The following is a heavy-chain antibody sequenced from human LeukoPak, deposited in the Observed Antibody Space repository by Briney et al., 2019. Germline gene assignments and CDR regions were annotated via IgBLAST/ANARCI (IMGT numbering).Heavy chain of an antibody. V-gene: IGHV4-34*01. Sequence: PSETLSLTCAVYGGSFSGYYWSWIRQPPGRGLEWIGEINHSGSTNYNPSLKSRVTISVDTSKNQFSLKLSSVTAADTAVYYCARGSGSSWSHVFFDYWGQGTLVPVSS. D-gene: IGHD6-13*01. CDR2: INHSGST. J-gene: IGHJ4*02. CDR1: GGSFSGYY. CDR3: ARGSGSSWSHVFFDY.